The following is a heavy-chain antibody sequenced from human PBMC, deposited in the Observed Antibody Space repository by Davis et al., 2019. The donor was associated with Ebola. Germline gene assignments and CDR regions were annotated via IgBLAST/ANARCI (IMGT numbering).Heavy chain of an antibody. CDR1: GDSISSTSYY. V-gene: IGHV4-39*01. Sequence: MPGGSLRLSCTVSGDSISSTSYYWGWMRQPPGKGLEWIGHVFYSGAAYHNPSPKSRVTISVDRSKNQFSLKLKSVTAADTATYFCASLTFGGRFADFWGQGSLVTVSS. CDR2: VFYSGAA. J-gene: IGHJ4*02. D-gene: IGHD3-16*01. CDR3: ASLTFGGRFADF.